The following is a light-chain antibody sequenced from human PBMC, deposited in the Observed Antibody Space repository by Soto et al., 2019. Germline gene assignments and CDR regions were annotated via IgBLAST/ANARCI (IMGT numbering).Light chain of an antibody. CDR1: QGISNY. CDR2: AVS. J-gene: IGKJ5*01. Sequence: DIQLTQSPSSLSASVGDRVTITCRASQGISNYLAWYQQKPGKVPKLLIYAVSTLQSGVPSRFSGSGSGTDFTPNIRKLQAEDGSTYYRPKLNSGSSIPFRQGKRLEIK. CDR3: PKLNSGSSIP. V-gene: IGKV1-27*01.